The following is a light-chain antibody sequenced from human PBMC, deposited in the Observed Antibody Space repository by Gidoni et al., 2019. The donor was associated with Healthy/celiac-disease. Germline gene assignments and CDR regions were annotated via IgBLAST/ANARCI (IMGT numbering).Light chain of an antibody. CDR1: QSVSSY. J-gene: IGKJ4*01. V-gene: IGKV3-11*01. CDR2: DAS. CDR3: QQRSNWPLLT. Sequence: EIVLTQSPATLSLSPGERATLSCRASQSVSSYLAWYQQKPGQAPRLLIYDASNRATGIPARFSGSGSGTDFTLTISSLEREDFAVYYCQQRSNWPLLTFXGXTKVXIK.